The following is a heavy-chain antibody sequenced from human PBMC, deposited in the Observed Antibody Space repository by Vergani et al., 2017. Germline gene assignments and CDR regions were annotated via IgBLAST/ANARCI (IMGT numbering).Heavy chain of an antibody. Sequence: QVQLQESGPGLVKPSETLSLTCTVSGGSISSYYWSWIRQPPGKGLEWIGYIYYSGSTTYNPSLKSRVTLSVDTSKNQFSLKLSSVTAADTAVYSCARARFGSSFDYWGQGTLVTVSS. CDR1: GGSISSYY. D-gene: IGHD3-10*01. J-gene: IGHJ4*02. V-gene: IGHV4-59*01. CDR3: ARARFGSSFDY. CDR2: IYYSGST.